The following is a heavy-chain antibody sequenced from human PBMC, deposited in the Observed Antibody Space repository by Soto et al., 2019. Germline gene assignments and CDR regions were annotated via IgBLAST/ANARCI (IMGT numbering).Heavy chain of an antibody. Sequence: SETLSLTCNVSGGSIYTYYWHWIRQSPGKGLEWIGYISDAGSTNYNPSLKSRVTISVDTSKKQVSLKLSSVSAPDTARHFCAGYCSSSICPADNYFDLEVWGQGTTVTGSS. CDR2: ISDAGST. V-gene: IGHV4-59*01. D-gene: IGHD2-2*01. CDR1: GGSIYTYY. J-gene: IGHJ6*02. CDR3: AGYCSSSICPADNYFDLEV.